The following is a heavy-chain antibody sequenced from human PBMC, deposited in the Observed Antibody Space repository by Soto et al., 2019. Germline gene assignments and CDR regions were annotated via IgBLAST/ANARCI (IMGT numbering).Heavy chain of an antibody. CDR3: VSLRGAYCGGDCSTVES. Sequence: EVQLVESGGGLVQPGGSLRLSCAASGFTFRSYWMHWVRQSPGKGLVWVSRINSDGSSTSYADSVKGRFTISRDNAKNTLYLQMNSLGAEDTAVYYCVSLRGAYCGGDCSTVESRGQGIVVTVSS. J-gene: IGHJ4*02. CDR2: INSDGSST. CDR1: GFTFRSYW. D-gene: IGHD2-21*02. V-gene: IGHV3-74*01.